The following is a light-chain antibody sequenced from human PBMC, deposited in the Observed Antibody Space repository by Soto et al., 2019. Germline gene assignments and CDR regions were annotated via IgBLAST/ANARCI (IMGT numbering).Light chain of an antibody. Sequence: EIVLTQSPGTLSLSPGERADLSCRASQSVSSSYLAWYQQKPGQAPRLLIHGASNRAAGIPDRLIGSGSGTDFTLTVTKLEPDGLAVYYCQQYGSPWTFGQGTKVQSK. J-gene: IGKJ1*01. CDR2: GAS. CDR1: QSVSSSY. CDR3: QQYGSPWT. V-gene: IGKV3-20*01.